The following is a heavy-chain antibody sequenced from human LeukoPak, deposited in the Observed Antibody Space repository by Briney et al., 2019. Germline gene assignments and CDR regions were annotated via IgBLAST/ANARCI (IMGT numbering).Heavy chain of an antibody. CDR3: ARGDSGWYGFDY. V-gene: IGHV4-39*07. D-gene: IGHD6-19*01. CDR1: GGSISSSSYY. CDR2: INHRGRT. J-gene: IGHJ4*02. Sequence: SETLSLTCTVSGGSISSSSYYWGWIRQPPGKGLEWIGNINHRGRTSYNPSLKSRVTMSVDTSKNQFSLKLSSVTAADTAVYYCARGDSGWYGFDYWGQGTLVTVSS.